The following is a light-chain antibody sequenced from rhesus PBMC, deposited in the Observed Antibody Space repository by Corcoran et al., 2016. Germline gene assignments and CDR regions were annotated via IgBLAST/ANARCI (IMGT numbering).Light chain of an antibody. Sequence: DIQMTQSPSSLSASVGDRVTITCRASQGISSYLNWFQQKPGKAPRLLFYYGKRFETGVPARFRGRGSGTEFPLTISSLQPEDFATYYCQQYKSLPFTFGPGTNLDIQ. CDR2: YGK. CDR1: QGISSY. V-gene: IGKV1-32*01. CDR3: QQYKSLPFT. J-gene: IGKJ3*01.